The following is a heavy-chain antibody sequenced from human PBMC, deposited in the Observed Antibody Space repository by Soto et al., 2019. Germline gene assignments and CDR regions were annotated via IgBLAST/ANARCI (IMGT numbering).Heavy chain of an antibody. CDR3: ARALESGCYYFYMDV. D-gene: IGHD3-3*01. Sequence: EVQLVEFGGGLVQPGGSLRLSCEASGFTVSSNYMSWVRQAPGKGLEWVSVIYSGGVTYYADSVKGRFTISRHNSKNTLYLQMNSLRAEDTAVYYCARALESGCYYFYMDVWGKGTTVTVSS. V-gene: IGHV3-53*04. J-gene: IGHJ6*03. CDR2: IYSGGVT. CDR1: GFTVSSNY.